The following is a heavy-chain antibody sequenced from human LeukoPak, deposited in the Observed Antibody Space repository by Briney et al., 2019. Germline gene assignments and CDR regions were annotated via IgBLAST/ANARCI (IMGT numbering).Heavy chain of an antibody. J-gene: IGHJ6*03. V-gene: IGHV4-59*01. CDR3: ARGVLIAAPISVTYYYYYMDV. CDR2: IYYSGST. D-gene: IGHD6-6*01. CDR1: GGSISSYY. Sequence: SETLSLTCTVSGGSISSYYWSWIRQPPGKGLEWIGYIYYSGSTNYNPSLKSRVTISVDTSKNQFSLKLSSVTAADTAVYYCARGVLIAAPISVTYYYYYMDVWGKGTTVTVSS.